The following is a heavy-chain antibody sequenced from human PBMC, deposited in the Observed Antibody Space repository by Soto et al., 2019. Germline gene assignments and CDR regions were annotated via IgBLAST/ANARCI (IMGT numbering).Heavy chain of an antibody. D-gene: IGHD5-18*01. CDR3: ARLTDTAMVNAFDI. CDR1: GGSISSYY. Sequence: SETLSLTCTVSGGSISSYYWSWIRQPPGKGLEWIGYIYYSGSTNYNPSLKSRVTISVDTSKNQFSLKLSSVTAADTAVYYCARLTDTAMVNAFDIWGQGTMVTVSS. CDR2: IYYSGST. J-gene: IGHJ3*02. V-gene: IGHV4-59*01.